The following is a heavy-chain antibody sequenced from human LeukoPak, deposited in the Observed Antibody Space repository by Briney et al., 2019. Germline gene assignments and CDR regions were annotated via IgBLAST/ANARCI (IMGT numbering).Heavy chain of an antibody. CDR2: IDWDDDK. CDR3: ARISAYGDYYFDY. J-gene: IGHJ4*02. CDR1: GFSLITSGMC. Sequence: ESGPALVKPTQTLTLTCTFSGFSLITSGMCVSWIGQPPGKALEWLALIDWDDDKYYSTSLKTRLTISKDTFKNQVVLTMTNMDPVDTATYYCARISAYGDYYFDYWGQGTLVTVSS. D-gene: IGHD4-17*01. V-gene: IGHV2-70*01.